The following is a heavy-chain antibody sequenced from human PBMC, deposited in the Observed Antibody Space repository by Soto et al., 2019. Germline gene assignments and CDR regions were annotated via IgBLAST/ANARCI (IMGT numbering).Heavy chain of an antibody. CDR1: GFTFSSYA. J-gene: IGHJ4*02. V-gene: IGHV3-30-3*01. Sequence: QVQLVESGGGVVQPGRSLRLSCAASGFTFSSYAMHWVRQAPGKGLEWVAVISYDGSNKYYADSVKGRFTISGDNSKNTLYLQMHTLGAGATAVYYCSRERRELRFLEWSYYFDYWGPGTLVTVSS. D-gene: IGHD3-3*01. CDR3: SRERRELRFLEWSYYFDY. CDR2: ISYDGSNK.